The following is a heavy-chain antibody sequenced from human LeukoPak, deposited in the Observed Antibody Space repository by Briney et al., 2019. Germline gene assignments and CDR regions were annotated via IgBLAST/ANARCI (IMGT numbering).Heavy chain of an antibody. CDR2: ISGSGSPI. D-gene: IGHD3/OR15-3a*01. Sequence: GGSLRLSCVASGFTFSSYEMNWVRQAPGKGLEWVAYISGSGSPIYYADSVRGRFTISRDNAKNLLYLQMNSLRAEDTAVYYCARDAYGAWTSDWGQGTLVTVSS. CDR1: GFTFSSYE. V-gene: IGHV3-48*03. CDR3: ARDAYGAWTSD. J-gene: IGHJ4*02.